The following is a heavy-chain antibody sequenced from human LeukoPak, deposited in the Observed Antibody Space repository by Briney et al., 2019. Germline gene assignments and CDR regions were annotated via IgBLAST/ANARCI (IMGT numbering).Heavy chain of an antibody. Sequence: ASVKVSCKASASTFSTYAIHWVRQAPGQGLEWMGWISTGNGNTRYSKAFQDRVTITRDTSASTVYMDLRGLRAEDTAVYYCARDDTHYGSSGSFYDAFDIWGQGTMVTVSS. D-gene: IGHD3-22*01. CDR2: ISTGNGNT. V-gene: IGHV1-3*03. J-gene: IGHJ3*02. CDR3: ARDDTHYGSSGSFYDAFDI. CDR1: ASTFSTYA.